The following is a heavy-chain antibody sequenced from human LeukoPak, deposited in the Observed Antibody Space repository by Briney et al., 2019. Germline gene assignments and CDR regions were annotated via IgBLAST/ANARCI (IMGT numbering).Heavy chain of an antibody. Sequence: GGSLRLSCAASGFTFSSYAMRWVRQAPGKGLEWVSPISGSGGSTYYADSVRGLFTISRDNSKNTLYLQMNSLRAEDTAVYYCANTAMVTRQISTFDYWGQGTLVTVSS. D-gene: IGHD5-18*01. CDR2: ISGSGGST. CDR3: ANTAMVTRQISTFDY. V-gene: IGHV3-23*01. CDR1: GFTFSSYA. J-gene: IGHJ4*02.